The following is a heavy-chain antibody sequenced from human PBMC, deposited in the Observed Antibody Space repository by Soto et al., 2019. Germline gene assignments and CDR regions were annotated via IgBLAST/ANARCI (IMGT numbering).Heavy chain of an antibody. CDR1: GFTVSSNY. D-gene: IGHD5-18*01. CDR2: IYSCGST. CDR3: ARDDSYGPHGGMDV. J-gene: IGHJ6*02. V-gene: IGHV3-53*01. Sequence: GGSLSLSCAASGFTVSSNYMSWVRQAPGKGLEWVSVIYSCGSTYYAHSVKGRSTISRDNSKKTLYLQMNSLRAEDTAVYYCARDDSYGPHGGMDVWGQGTTVPVSS.